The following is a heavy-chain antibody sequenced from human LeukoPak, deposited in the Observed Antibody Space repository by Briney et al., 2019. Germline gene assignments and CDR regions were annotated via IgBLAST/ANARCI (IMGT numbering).Heavy chain of an antibody. J-gene: IGHJ5*02. Sequence: GGSLRLSCAASGFTFNNYGMHWVRQAPGKGLEWVAAIWYDGSNKYYADSVKGRFTISRDNSKNTLFLQMNSLRADDTAVYYCARDTLIAAPKTGTVTRIGWFDPWGQGTLVTVSS. CDR2: IWYDGSNK. V-gene: IGHV3-33*01. CDR1: GFTFNNYG. CDR3: ARDTLIAAPKTGTVTRIGWFDP. D-gene: IGHD6-13*01.